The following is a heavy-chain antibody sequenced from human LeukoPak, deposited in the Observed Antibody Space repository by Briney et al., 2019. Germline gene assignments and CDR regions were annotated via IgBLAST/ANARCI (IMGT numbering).Heavy chain of an antibody. CDR1: GGSFSGYY. V-gene: IGHV4-34*01. CDR3: ARGKVVVVPAAVPARRYNWFDP. CDR2: INHSGST. J-gene: IGHJ5*02. D-gene: IGHD2-2*01. Sequence: PSETLSLTCAVYGGSFSGYYWSWIRQPPGKGLEWIGEINHSGSTNYNPSLKSRVTISVDTSKNQFSLKLSSVTAADTAVYYRARGKVVVVPAAVPARRYNWFDPWGQGTLVTVSS.